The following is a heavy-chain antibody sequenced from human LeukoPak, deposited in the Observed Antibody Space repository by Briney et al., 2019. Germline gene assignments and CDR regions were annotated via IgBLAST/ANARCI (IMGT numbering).Heavy chain of an antibody. Sequence: GGSLRLSCAASGFPFNAYWMTWVRQAPGKGLEWVSSISSSSSYIYYADSVKGRFTISRDNAKNSQYLQMNSLRAEDTAVYYCARKGDSSSCFDYWGQGTLVTVSS. D-gene: IGHD6-13*01. CDR1: GFPFNAYW. J-gene: IGHJ4*02. CDR2: ISSSSSYI. CDR3: ARKGDSSSCFDY. V-gene: IGHV3-21*01.